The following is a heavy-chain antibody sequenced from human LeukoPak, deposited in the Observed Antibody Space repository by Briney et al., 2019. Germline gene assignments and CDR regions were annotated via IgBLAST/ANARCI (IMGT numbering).Heavy chain of an antibody. J-gene: IGHJ4*02. V-gene: IGHV3-7*01. CDR2: INPDGSEE. CDR3: ARHYDWTFDC. CDR1: GFTFSRYW. D-gene: IGHD1-1*01. Sequence: GGSLRLSCAASGFTFSRYWTTWVRQAPGKGLEWVANINPDGSEEYYVDSVQGRFSISRDNENTLYLQMNSLRGDDTAVYYCARHYDWTFDCWGQGTLVTVSS.